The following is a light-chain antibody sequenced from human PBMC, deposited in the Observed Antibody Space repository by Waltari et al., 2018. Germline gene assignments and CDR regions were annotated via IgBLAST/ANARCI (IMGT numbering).Light chain of an antibody. CDR3: SSYAGGSSLM. CDR1: STHVEGYDP. Sequence: QSALPQPPSASGSPGRSITLSCKGISTHVEGYDPVFWYQQHPGKAPKLLIYEVTKRPSGVPDRFSGSKSDNTASLAVSGLQAEDEADYYCSSYAGGSSLMFGGGTKLTVL. J-gene: IGLJ3*02. V-gene: IGLV2-8*01. CDR2: EVT.